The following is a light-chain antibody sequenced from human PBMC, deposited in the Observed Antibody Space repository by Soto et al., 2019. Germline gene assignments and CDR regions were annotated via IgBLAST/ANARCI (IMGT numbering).Light chain of an antibody. J-gene: IGKJ1*01. V-gene: IGKV3-20*01. CDR1: QSVTSSY. Sequence: EIVLTQSPGTLSLSPGEKATLSCRGSQSVTSSYLAWYRQNPGQPPRLLIYAASRRATAIPDRFIGSGSGTDFTLTISRLEPEDFAVYYCQQYGTSPGTFGQGTKVDIK. CDR3: QQYGTSPGT. CDR2: AAS.